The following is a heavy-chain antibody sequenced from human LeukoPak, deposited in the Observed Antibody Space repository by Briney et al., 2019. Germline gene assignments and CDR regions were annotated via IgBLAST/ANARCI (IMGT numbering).Heavy chain of an antibody. CDR2: ISGSGGST. J-gene: IGHJ4*02. D-gene: IGHD2-21*02. V-gene: IGHV3-23*01. Sequence: GGSLRLSCAASGFTFSSYAMSWVRQAPGKGLEWVSAISGSGGSTYYADSVKGRFTISRDNSKTTLYLQMNRLRAEDTAVYYCAKDLCGDLYYFDYWGQGTLVTVSS. CDR3: AKDLCGDLYYFDY. CDR1: GFTFSSYA.